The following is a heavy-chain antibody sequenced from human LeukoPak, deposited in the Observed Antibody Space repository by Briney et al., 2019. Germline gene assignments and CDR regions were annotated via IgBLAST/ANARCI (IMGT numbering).Heavy chain of an antibody. CDR2: ISATGGNT. CDR1: GFTFSSYA. V-gene: IGHV3-23*01. CDR3: SSSVFYSSGWYGGY. J-gene: IGHJ4*02. D-gene: IGHD6-19*01. Sequence: GGSLRLSCAASGFTFSSYAMSWVRQAPGKGLEWVSLISATGGNTYYADSVKGRFTISGDNSKNTLYLHMNSLRAEDTAIYYCSSSVFYSSGWYGGYWGQGTLVTVSS.